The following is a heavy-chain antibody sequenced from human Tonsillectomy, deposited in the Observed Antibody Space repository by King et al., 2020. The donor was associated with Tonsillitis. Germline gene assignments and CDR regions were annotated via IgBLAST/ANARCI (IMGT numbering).Heavy chain of an antibody. Sequence: QLVQSGGGVVQPGRSLRLSCEASGFTFSSYGMHWVRQAPGKGLEWVAVISYDGSYKYYADSVKGRFTISRDNSKNTLYLQVNSLRPEDTAIYYCTKGIWDTPMAFLIDYWGQGTLVTVSS. CDR1: GFTFSSYG. V-gene: IGHV3-30*18. D-gene: IGHD5-18*01. J-gene: IGHJ4*02. CDR2: ISYDGSYK. CDR3: TKGIWDTPMAFLIDY.